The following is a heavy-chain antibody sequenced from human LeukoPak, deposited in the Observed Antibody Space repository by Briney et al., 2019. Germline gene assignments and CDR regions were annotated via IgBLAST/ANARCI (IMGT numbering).Heavy chain of an antibody. CDR3: ARDSTFDY. CDR2: ISYDGSNK. Sequence: PGRSLRLSCAASGFTFNSYAMHWVRQAPGKGLEWVAVISYDGSNKYYADSVKGRFTISRDNSKNTLYLQMNSLRAEDTAVYYCARDSTFDYWGQGTLVTVSS. D-gene: IGHD4-17*01. CDR1: GFTFNSYA. V-gene: IGHV3-30-3*01. J-gene: IGHJ4*02.